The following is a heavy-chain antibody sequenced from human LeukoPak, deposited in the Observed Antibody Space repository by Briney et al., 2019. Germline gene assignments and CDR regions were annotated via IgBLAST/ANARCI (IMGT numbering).Heavy chain of an antibody. Sequence: GGSLRLSCAASGFTFSSYAMSWVRQAPGKGPEWVSAISGSGGSTYYADSVKGRFTISRDNSKNTLYLQMNSLRAEDTAVYYCAKELGYCSSTSCPRGMDVWGQGTTVTVSS. CDR3: AKELGYCSSTSCPRGMDV. CDR1: GFTFSSYA. V-gene: IGHV3-23*01. J-gene: IGHJ6*02. D-gene: IGHD2-2*01. CDR2: ISGSGGST.